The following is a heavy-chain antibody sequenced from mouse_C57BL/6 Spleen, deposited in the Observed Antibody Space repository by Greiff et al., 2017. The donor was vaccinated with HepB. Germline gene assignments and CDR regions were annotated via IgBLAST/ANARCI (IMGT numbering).Heavy chain of an antibody. Sequence: SGAELVKPGASVKMSCKASGYTFTSYWITWVKQRPGQGLEWIGDIYPGSGSTNYNEKFKSKATLTVDTSSSTAYMQLSSLTSEDSAVYYCAREGQLRLPYAMDYWGQGTSVTVSS. V-gene: IGHV1-55*01. CDR3: AREGQLRLPYAMDY. CDR1: GYTFTSYW. J-gene: IGHJ4*01. D-gene: IGHD3-2*02. CDR2: IYPGSGST.